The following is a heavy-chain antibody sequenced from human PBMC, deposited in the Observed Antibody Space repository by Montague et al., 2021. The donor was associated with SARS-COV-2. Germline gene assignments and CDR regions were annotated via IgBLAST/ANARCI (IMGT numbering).Heavy chain of an antibody. J-gene: IGHJ6*02. CDR2: IHASGTS. CDR1: GCFISSGGSYD. V-gene: IGHV4-61*02. Sequence: TLSLTCTVSGCFISSGGSYDWSWIWQPAGKGLVWIERIHASGTSYYNPSLKGRVTISVDTSKNQFSLTLSSVTAADTYVYYCARQGRVVPPDDGGDYCSAMDVWGQGTTVTVSS. D-gene: IGHD4-17*01. CDR3: ARQGRVVPPDDGGDYCSAMDV.